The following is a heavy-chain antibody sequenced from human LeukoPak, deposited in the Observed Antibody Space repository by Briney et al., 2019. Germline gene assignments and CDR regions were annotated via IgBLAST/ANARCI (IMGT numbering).Heavy chain of an antibody. V-gene: IGHV3-74*01. J-gene: IGHJ4*02. Sequence: GGFLRLSCAASGFTFSSYWMHWVRQAPGKGLVWVSRISGDESSTSYADSVKGRFTISRDNAKNTLFLQMNSLRAEDTAVYYCAGGSTLDRGLVYYWGQGTLVTVSS. CDR1: GFTFSSYW. CDR2: ISGDESST. D-gene: IGHD3-10*01. CDR3: AGGSTLDRGLVYY.